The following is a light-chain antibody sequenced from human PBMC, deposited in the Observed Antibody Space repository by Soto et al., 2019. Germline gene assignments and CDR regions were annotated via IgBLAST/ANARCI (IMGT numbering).Light chain of an antibody. CDR1: QAINNN. CDR2: GAS. J-gene: IGKJ4*01. CDR3: QQYKQWPVA. Sequence: TQAPDALSVSPGEGATLSCSASQAINNNVAWYQLKDGQVPRLLIYGASTRAADVPARFSGGGSATQFTLTISSLQSEDFGFYYCQQYKQWPVAFGGGTKVDIK. V-gene: IGKV3-15*01.